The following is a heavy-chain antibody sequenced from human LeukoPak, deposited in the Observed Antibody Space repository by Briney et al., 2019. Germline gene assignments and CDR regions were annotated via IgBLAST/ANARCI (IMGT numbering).Heavy chain of an antibody. J-gene: IGHJ4*02. D-gene: IGHD1-26*01. V-gene: IGHV1-2*02. CDR1: GYTFTGYY. CDR2: INPNSGGT. Sequence: ASVKVSCKASGYTFTGYYMHWVRQAPGQGLEWMGWINPNSGGTKYAQKFQGRVTMTRDTSISTAYMELSRLRSDDTAVYYCARRSRVSGAFDYWGQGTLVTVSS. CDR3: ARRSRVSGAFDY.